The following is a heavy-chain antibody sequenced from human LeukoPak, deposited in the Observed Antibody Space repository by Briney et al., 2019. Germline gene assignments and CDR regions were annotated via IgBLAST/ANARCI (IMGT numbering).Heavy chain of an antibody. CDR2: IYYSGST. D-gene: IGHD5-18*01. CDR1: GGSFSGYY. CDR3: ARDVLGYSDY. V-gene: IGHV4-59*12. J-gene: IGHJ4*02. Sequence: SETLSLTCAVYGGSFSGYYWSWIRQPPGKGLEWIGYIYYSGSTNYSPSLKSRVTISVDTSKNQFSLKLSSVTAADTAVYYCARDVLGYSDYWGQGTLVTVSS.